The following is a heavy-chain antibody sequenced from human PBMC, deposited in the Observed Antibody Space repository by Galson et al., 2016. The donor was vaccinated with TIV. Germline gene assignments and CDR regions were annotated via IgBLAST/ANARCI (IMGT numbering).Heavy chain of an antibody. CDR2: IYSGGTP. CDR3: ARVQESLAAVEAFDV. Sequence: SLRLSCAASGFAFSSNQMNWVRQAPGKRLEWVSTIYSGGTPEYADSVKGRFIIFRDTLKNTVSLQMNPLRTEDTAVYFCARVQESLAAVEAFDVWGQGTLVTVSS. J-gene: IGHJ3*01. CDR1: GFAFSSNQ. D-gene: IGHD6-25*01. V-gene: IGHV3-53*01.